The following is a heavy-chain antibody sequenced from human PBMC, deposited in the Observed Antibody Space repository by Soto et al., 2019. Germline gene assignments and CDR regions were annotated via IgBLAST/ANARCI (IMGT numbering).Heavy chain of an antibody. CDR1: GYTFTSYD. V-gene: IGHV1-8*01. CDR2: MNPTSGNT. CDR3: ARGASYGDYFSFVYYSSGIDV. D-gene: IGHD4-17*01. J-gene: IGHJ6*02. Sequence: QVQLVQSGAEVKKPGASVKVSCKASGYTFTSYDINWVRQAPGQGLEWMGWMNPTSGNTGYAQKFQGRVTMTRNTAISTASMELGSLRSENTAVYHCARGASYGDYFSFVYYSSGIDVWGQGTTVTVSS.